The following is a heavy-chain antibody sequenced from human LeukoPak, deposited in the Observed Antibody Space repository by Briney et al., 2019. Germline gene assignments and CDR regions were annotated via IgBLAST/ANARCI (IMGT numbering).Heavy chain of an antibody. J-gene: IGHJ4*02. CDR2: ISSDGFRT. CDR3: ARDLGTTGSNFDL. CDR1: GLTFSYFA. Sequence: GGSLRLSCAASGLTFSYFAFHWVRQAPGKGLEFVSTISSDGFRTNYANSVKGRFAISRDNSKNMLFLQMGSLRDEDTAVYYCARDLGTTGSNFDLWGQGSLVTVSS. D-gene: IGHD1/OR15-1a*01. V-gene: IGHV3-64*01.